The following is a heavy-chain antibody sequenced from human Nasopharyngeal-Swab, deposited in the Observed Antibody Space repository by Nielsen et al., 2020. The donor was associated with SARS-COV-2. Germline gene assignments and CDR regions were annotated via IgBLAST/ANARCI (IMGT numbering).Heavy chain of an antibody. V-gene: IGHV3-66*01. CDR2: IYSGGST. D-gene: IGHD5-12*01. CDR1: AFTVSSNY. CDR3: ARESGYGSYWYFDL. Sequence: GESLKISCAASAFTVSSNYMSWVRQAPGKGLEWVSVIYSGGSTYYADSVKGRFTISRDNSKNTLYLQMNSLRAEDTAVYYCARESGYGSYWYFDLWGRGTLVTVSS. J-gene: IGHJ2*01.